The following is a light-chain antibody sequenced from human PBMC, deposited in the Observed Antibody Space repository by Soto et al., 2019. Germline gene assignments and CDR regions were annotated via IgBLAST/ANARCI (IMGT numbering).Light chain of an antibody. CDR2: DAS. Sequence: EIVLTQSPATLSLSPGERATLSCRASQSVSSYLAWYQQKPGQAPRLLIYDASNRATGIPARFSGSGSGTEFTLTISSLQPEDFATYYCQQLNSYLSLTFGGGTKVDI. CDR3: QQLNSYLSLT. J-gene: IGKJ4*01. CDR1: QSVSSY. V-gene: IGKV3-11*01.